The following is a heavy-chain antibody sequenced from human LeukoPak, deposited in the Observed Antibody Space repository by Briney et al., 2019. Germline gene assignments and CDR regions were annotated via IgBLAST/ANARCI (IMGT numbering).Heavy chain of an antibody. CDR2: ISAYIGNT. V-gene: IGHV1-18*01. D-gene: IGHD2-2*03. J-gene: IGHJ4*02. CDR3: ARVMDNDYGDF. Sequence: ASVKVSCKASGYTFAIYSISWMRQGPGQGLEWMGWISAYIGNTNYAHKFHDRVTMTKDTSTSTAYMELRSLRSDYTAVYYCARVMDNDYGDFWGQGTLVTVSS. CDR1: GYTFAIYS.